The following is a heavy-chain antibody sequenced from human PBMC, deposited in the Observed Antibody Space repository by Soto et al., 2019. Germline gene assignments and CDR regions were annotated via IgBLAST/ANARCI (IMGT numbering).Heavy chain of an antibody. Sequence: GASVKVSCKASGYTFTSYGISWVRQAPGQGLEWMGWISAYNGNTNYAQKLQGRVTMTTDTSTSTAYMELRSLRSDDTAVYYCARVVGDGSGSYYSSLYYFDYWGQGTLVTVSS. J-gene: IGHJ4*02. CDR3: ARVVGDGSGSYYSSLYYFDY. CDR2: ISAYNGNT. CDR1: GYTFTSYG. V-gene: IGHV1-18*01. D-gene: IGHD3-10*01.